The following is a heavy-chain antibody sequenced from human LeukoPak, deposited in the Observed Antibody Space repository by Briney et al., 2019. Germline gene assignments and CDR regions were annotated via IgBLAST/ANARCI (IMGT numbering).Heavy chain of an antibody. Sequence: KFGESLKISCKGSGYSFSTYRISWVHQMPGKGLEWMGKIDPSDLYTDYSPSFQGHVTISADTSINTAFLEWSSLKTSDTAIYYCASSIAAAGIGQNTFDIWGQGTVVAVSS. J-gene: IGHJ3*02. CDR2: IDPSDLYT. CDR1: GYSFSTYR. D-gene: IGHD6-13*01. CDR3: ASSIAAAGIGQNTFDI. V-gene: IGHV5-10-1*01.